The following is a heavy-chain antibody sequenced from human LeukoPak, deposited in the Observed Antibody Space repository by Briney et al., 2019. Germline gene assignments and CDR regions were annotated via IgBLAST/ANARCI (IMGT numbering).Heavy chain of an antibody. CDR1: GGSFSGYY. J-gene: IGHJ4*02. CDR3: ARGGCGYDYPCYFDY. D-gene: IGHD5-12*01. V-gene: IGHV4-34*01. CDR2: INHSGST. Sequence: SETLSLTCAVYGGSFSGYYWSWIRQPPGKGLEWIGEINHSGSTNYNPSLKSRVTISVDTSKNQFSLKLRSVTAADTAVYYCARGGCGYDYPCYFDYWGQGTLVTVSS.